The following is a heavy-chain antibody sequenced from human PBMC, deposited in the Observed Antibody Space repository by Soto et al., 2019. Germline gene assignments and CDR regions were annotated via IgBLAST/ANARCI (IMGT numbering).Heavy chain of an antibody. V-gene: IGHV4-31*03. D-gene: IGHD3-16*01. J-gene: IGHJ4*02. CDR1: GGSISTGGYY. CDR3: ARGVLH. Sequence: QVQLQESGPGLVKPSQTLSLTCTVSGGSISTGGYYCSWLRQHPGKGLEWIGSIYYSGSTYYTPSLKRRVNISVDTAKNQFSLKLSSVTAAVTAVYYCARGVLHWGQGTLVTVSS. CDR2: IYYSGST.